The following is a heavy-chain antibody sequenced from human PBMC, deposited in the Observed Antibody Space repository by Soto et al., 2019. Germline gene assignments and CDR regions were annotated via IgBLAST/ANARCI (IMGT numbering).Heavy chain of an antibody. Sequence: PVGSLRLSCAASGFTFSSYAMHWVRQAPGKGLEWVAVISYDGSNKYYADSVKGRFTISRDNSKNTLYLQMNSLRAEDTAVYYCVPLYYDSSGYYGGNYWGQGTLVTVSS. V-gene: IGHV3-30-3*01. CDR3: VPLYYDSSGYYGGNY. J-gene: IGHJ4*02. CDR2: ISYDGSNK. CDR1: GFTFSSYA. D-gene: IGHD3-22*01.